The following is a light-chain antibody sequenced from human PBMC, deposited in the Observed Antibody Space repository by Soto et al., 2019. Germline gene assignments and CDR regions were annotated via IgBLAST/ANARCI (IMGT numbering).Light chain of an antibody. Sequence: EIQMTQSPSSLAASVGDRVTITCQASQGINNYLAWYQQKPGKGPKLLIYGASTLQWGVPSRFSGSGYGTDFALTINSLQPEDVATYYCQKYDRAPLTFGGGTKVEIK. CDR3: QKYDRAPLT. J-gene: IGKJ4*01. CDR1: QGINNY. CDR2: GAS. V-gene: IGKV1-27*01.